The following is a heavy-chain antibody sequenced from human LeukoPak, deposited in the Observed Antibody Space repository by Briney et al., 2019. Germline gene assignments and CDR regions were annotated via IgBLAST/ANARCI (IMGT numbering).Heavy chain of an antibody. Sequence: GKSLRLSCEGSGFIFSNYGMHWVRQAPGKGLEWLADLSYDESKKYLADSVKGRFTISRDNAKNSLYLQMNSLRAEDTAVYYCARGPPVAAKAHKWFDPWGQGTLVTVSS. CDR1: GFIFSNYG. CDR2: LSYDESKK. J-gene: IGHJ5*02. D-gene: IGHD2-15*01. V-gene: IGHV3-30*03. CDR3: ARGPPVAAKAHKWFDP.